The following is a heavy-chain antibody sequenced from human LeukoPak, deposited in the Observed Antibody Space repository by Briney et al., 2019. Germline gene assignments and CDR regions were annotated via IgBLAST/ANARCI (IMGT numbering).Heavy chain of an antibody. CDR2: IIGNSGSL. CDR3: AKGQTYDEDPPIDY. J-gene: IGHJ4*02. Sequence: GRSLRLSCAASGFTFDDFAMHWVRQAPGEGLEWVSGIIGNSGSLGYGDSVKGRFTISRDNAKNPLYLQINSRRHEDTAFYYCAKGQTYDEDPPIDYGGQGALVTVSS. V-gene: IGHV3-9*01. D-gene: IGHD2-21*01. CDR1: GFTFDDFA.